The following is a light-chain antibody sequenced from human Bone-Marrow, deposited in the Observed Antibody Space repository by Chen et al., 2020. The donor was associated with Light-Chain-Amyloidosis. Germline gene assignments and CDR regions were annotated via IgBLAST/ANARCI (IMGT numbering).Light chain of an antibody. CDR3: QQYGSSPFT. Sequence: TLSCRASQSVSSSYLAWYQQKPGQAPRLLVYSASSRATGIPDRFSGSGSGTDFTLTISRLEPEDFAVYYCQQYGSSPFTFGPGTKVDIK. J-gene: IGKJ3*01. CDR2: SAS. CDR1: QSVSSSY. V-gene: IGKV3-20*01.